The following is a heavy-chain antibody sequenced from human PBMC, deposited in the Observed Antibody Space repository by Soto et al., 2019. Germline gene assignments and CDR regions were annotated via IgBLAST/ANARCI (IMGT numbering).Heavy chain of an antibody. V-gene: IGHV1-18*01. CDR3: ARAGPAGYCSSTSCYGWFDP. Sequence: QVQLVQSGAEVKKPGASVKVSCKASGYTFTSYGISWVRQAPGQGLEWMGWISAYNGNTNYAQKLQGRVTMTTDTSXXTXYXXLRSLRSDDTAVYYCARAGPAGYCSSTSCYGWFDPWGQGTLVTVSS. D-gene: IGHD2-2*01. J-gene: IGHJ5*02. CDR2: ISAYNGNT. CDR1: GYTFTSYG.